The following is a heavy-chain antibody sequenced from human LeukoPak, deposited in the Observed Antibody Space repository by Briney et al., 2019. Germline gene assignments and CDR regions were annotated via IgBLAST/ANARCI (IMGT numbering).Heavy chain of an antibody. Sequence: PGGSLRLSCAASGFTFSSYWISWVRQAPGKGLEWVANINQDGSEKYYVDSVKGRFTISRDNAKNSLYLQMNSLRAEDTAVYYCARERALDIWGQGTMVTVSS. V-gene: IGHV3-7*01. CDR2: INQDGSEK. CDR3: ARERALDI. J-gene: IGHJ3*02. CDR1: GFTFSSYW.